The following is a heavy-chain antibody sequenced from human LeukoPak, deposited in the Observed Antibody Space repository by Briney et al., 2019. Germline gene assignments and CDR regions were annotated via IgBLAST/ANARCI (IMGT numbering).Heavy chain of an antibody. CDR3: TRDMYSGSYQPFDY. J-gene: IGHJ4*02. Sequence: ASAKVSCKASGYTFTGYYMHWVRQAPGQGLEWMGWINPNSGGTNYAQKFQGRVTMTRDTSISTAYMELSRLRADDTAVYYCTRDMYSGSYQPFDYWGQGTLVTVS. D-gene: IGHD1-26*01. CDR1: GYTFTGYY. V-gene: IGHV1-2*02. CDR2: INPNSGGT.